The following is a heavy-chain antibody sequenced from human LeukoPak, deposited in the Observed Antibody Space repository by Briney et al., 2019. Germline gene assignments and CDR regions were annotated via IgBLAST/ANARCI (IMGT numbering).Heavy chain of an antibody. Sequence: GGSLRLSCAASGFTFSRYDMNWVRQAPGKGLEWLSVISGSGDRTYYAGSVKGRFTVSRDNSKNTLYLQMNSLGAEDTAAYYCAKDLRPDILTGSPFDYWGQGSLVTVSS. CDR1: GFTFSRYD. D-gene: IGHD3-9*01. CDR3: AKDLRPDILTGSPFDY. J-gene: IGHJ4*02. V-gene: IGHV3-23*01. CDR2: ISGSGDRT.